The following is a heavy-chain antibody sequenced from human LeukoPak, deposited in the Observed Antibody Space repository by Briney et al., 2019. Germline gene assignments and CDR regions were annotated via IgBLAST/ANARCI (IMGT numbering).Heavy chain of an antibody. CDR2: ISSSGTTT. D-gene: IGHD2-2*01. CDR1: GFSFSDYY. J-gene: IGHJ6*03. CDR3: ARAELRAAMFRYHYQMGV. Sequence: PGGSLRLSCAASGFSFSDYYMSWIRQAPGKGLEWISDISSSGTTTYYAGAVKGRFTISRDIAKSSLYLQMNSLRAEDTAVYYCARAELRAAMFRYHYQMGVWGKGTSVTVSS. V-gene: IGHV3-11*01.